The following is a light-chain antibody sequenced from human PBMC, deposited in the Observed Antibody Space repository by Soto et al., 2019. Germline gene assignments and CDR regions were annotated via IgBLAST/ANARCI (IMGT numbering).Light chain of an antibody. V-gene: IGLV2-14*01. CDR2: EVS. Sequence: QSVLTQPASVSGSPGQSITISCTGTSSDVGGYNYVSWYQQHPGKAPKLMIYEVSNRPSGVSNRFSGSKSGNTASLTISGRQAEDEADYYCSSYTRSSTRVFGTGTKLTVL. CDR1: SSDVGGYNY. J-gene: IGLJ1*01. CDR3: SSYTRSSTRV.